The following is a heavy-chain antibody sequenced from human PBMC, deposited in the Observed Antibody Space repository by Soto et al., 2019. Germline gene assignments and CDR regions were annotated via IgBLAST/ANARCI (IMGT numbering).Heavy chain of an antibody. CDR1: GFTFSSYA. J-gene: IGHJ4*02. Sequence: GGSLRLSCAASGFTFSSYAMSWVRQAPGKGLEWVSELVINSGGSTYYADSVKGRFTISRDNSKNTLYLQMNSLRAEDTAVYYCAKSPWFGESLFDSWGQGTLVTVSS. CDR2: LVINSGGST. V-gene: IGHV3-23*01. D-gene: IGHD3-10*01. CDR3: AKSPWFGESLFDS.